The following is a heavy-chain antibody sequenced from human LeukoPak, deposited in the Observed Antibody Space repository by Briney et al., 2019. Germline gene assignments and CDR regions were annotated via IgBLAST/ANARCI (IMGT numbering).Heavy chain of an antibody. Sequence: GASVKVSCKASGGTFSSYAISWVRQAPGQGLEWMGRIIPILGIANYAQKFQGGVTITADKSTSTAYMELSSLRSEDTAVYYCARVRIAVAGPFDYWGQGTLVTVSS. V-gene: IGHV1-69*04. CDR1: GGTFSSYA. J-gene: IGHJ4*02. CDR3: ARVRIAVAGPFDY. CDR2: IIPILGIA. D-gene: IGHD6-19*01.